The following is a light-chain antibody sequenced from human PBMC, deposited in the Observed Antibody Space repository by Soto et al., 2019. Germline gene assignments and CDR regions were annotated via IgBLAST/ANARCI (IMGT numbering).Light chain of an antibody. CDR1: QSVSDY. CDR3: QQRSNWPIT. CDR2: DAX. V-gene: IGKV3-11*01. Sequence: TQSPATLSVSPGERATLSCRASQSVSDYLAWYQQRPGQAPRLLIXDAXNRPTDLPARFSGSGSGTDFTLTISSLEPEDFAVYYCQQRSNWPITFGQGTRLEIK. J-gene: IGKJ5*01.